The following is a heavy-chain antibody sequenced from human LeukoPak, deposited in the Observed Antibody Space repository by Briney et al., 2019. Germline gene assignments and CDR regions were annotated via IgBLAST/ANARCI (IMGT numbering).Heavy chain of an antibody. CDR3: ARVCSGGPGIYQNYLDR. J-gene: IGHJ5*02. CDR1: GFTFSNHW. D-gene: IGHD3-10*01. Sequence: PGWSLLLSCAASGFTFSNHWMTWVRQAPGKGLEWVANIRQDESEKYYVDSVKGRFTISRDNAKKSLYLQMNSLRAEDTAVYYCARVCSGGPGIYQNYLDRWGQGTLVTVSS. V-gene: IGHV3-7*01. CDR2: IRQDESEK.